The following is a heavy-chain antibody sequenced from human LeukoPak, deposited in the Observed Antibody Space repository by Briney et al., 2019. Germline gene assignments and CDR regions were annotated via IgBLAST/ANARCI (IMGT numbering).Heavy chain of an antibody. V-gene: IGHV3-23*01. CDR2: ITSRGEST. CDR3: ARDRPNYYGSDGHYYRRDGDY. Sequence: GGSLRLSGAAAAFTFSIYALSWLRQAPGEGLQWVSSITSRGESTWYVDSVKGRFTITRDNSQNTLYLQRHSLRAEDTAVYNCARDRPNYYGSDGHYYRRDGDYWGRGTLVSVSS. CDR1: AFTFSIYA. D-gene: IGHD3-22*01. J-gene: IGHJ4*02.